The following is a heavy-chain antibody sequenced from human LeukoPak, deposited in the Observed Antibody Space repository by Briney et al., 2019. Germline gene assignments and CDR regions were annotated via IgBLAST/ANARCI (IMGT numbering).Heavy chain of an antibody. J-gene: IGHJ5*02. CDR2: ISSSSTI. CDR3: EREPVRWELENWFDP. D-gene: IGHD1-26*01. Sequence: PGGSLRLSCAASVFTFSSYSMNWVRQAPGKGLEWVSYISSSSTIYYADSVKGRFTISRDNAKNSLYQQMNRLRAEDTAVYYCEREPVRWELENWFDPWGQGTLVTVSS. V-gene: IGHV3-48*04. CDR1: VFTFSSYS.